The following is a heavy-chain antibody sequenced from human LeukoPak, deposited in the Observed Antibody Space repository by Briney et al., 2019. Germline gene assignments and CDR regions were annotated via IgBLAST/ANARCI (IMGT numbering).Heavy chain of an antibody. CDR3: ARAGLRSYYYDSSGYDY. J-gene: IGHJ4*02. CDR2: IYYSGST. V-gene: IGHV4-59*01. CDR1: GGSIRNYY. D-gene: IGHD3-22*01. Sequence: PSETLSLTCTVSGGSIRNYYWSWIRQPPGKGLEWIGYIYYSGSTNYNPSLKSRVTISVDTSKNQFSLKLSSVTAADTAVYYCARAGLRSYYYDSSGYDYWGQGTLVTVSS.